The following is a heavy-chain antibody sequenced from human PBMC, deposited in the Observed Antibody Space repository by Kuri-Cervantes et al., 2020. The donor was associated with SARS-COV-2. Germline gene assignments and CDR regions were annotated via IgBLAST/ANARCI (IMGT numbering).Heavy chain of an antibody. CDR1: GHTLTNYW. D-gene: IGHD4-17*01. CDR3: ASRGTTVPAGNY. CDR2: IYPGDSDT. Sequence: GGPLRLPCKASGHTLTNYWIGWVRQMPGKGLEWVGIIYPGDSDTRYSPSFQGQVTISADKSITTAYLQGSSLKASDTAIYYCASRGTTVPAGNYWGQGTLVTVSS. J-gene: IGHJ4*02. V-gene: IGHV5-51*01.